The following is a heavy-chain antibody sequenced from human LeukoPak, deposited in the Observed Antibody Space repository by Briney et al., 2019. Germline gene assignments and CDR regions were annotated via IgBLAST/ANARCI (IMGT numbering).Heavy chain of an antibody. CDR2: INPNSGGT. V-gene: IGHV1-2*02. CDR1: GYTFTGYY. J-gene: IGHJ6*03. Sequence: ASVKVSCKASGYTFTGYYMHWVRQAPGQGLEWMGWINPNSGGTNYAQKFQGRVTMTRDTSISTAYMELSRLRSDDTAVYYCARNPTRFYYYMDVWGRGTTVTISS. CDR3: ARNPTRFYYYMDV. D-gene: IGHD3-3*01.